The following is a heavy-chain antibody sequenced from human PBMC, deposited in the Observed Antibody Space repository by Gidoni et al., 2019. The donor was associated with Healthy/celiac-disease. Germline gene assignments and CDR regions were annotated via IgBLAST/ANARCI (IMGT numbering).Heavy chain of an antibody. J-gene: IGHJ4*02. D-gene: IGHD5-18*01. CDR1: GFTFSAYY. CDR2: ISSSSSYT. CDR3: ARLKYSYADY. Sequence: QVQLVESGGGLVKPGGSLRPPCAASGFTFSAYYMTWIRPAPGKGLEWVSYISSSSSYTNYADSVKGRFTISRDNAKNSLYLQMNSLRAEDTAVYYCARLKYSYADYWGQGTLVTVSS. V-gene: IGHV3-11*05.